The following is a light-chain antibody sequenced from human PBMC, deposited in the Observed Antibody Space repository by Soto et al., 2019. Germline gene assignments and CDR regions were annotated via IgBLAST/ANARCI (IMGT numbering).Light chain of an antibody. Sequence: QSALTQPPSASGSPGQSVTISCTGTSSDVGGYNYVSWYQQHPGKAPKLMISEVSKRPSGVPDRFSGSKSGNTASLTVSGLQAEDEADYSCSAYAGSNNWVFGGGTQLTVL. CDR2: EVS. V-gene: IGLV2-8*01. CDR1: SSDVGGYNY. J-gene: IGLJ3*02. CDR3: SAYAGSNNWV.